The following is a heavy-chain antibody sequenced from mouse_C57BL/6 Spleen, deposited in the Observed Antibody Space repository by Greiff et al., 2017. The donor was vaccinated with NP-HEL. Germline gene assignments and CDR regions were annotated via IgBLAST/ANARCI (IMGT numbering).Heavy chain of an antibody. D-gene: IGHD4-1*01. CDR1: GYTFTEYT. CDR3: ARHEGEPQLGPGFDY. J-gene: IGHJ2*01. V-gene: IGHV1-62-2*01. CDR2: FYPGSGSI. Sequence: QVQLKQSGAELVKPGASVKLSCKASGYTFTEYTIHWVKQRSGQGLEWIGWFYPGSGSIKYNEKFEDKATLTADKSSSTVYMELSRLTSEDSAVYFCARHEGEPQLGPGFDYWGQGTTLTVSS.